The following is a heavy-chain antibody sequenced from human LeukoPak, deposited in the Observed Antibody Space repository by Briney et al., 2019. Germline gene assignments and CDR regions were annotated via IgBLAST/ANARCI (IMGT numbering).Heavy chain of an antibody. CDR1: GFTFSSYP. CDR3: ARVPYSGYDKRPEYFQH. CDR2: IWYDGSNK. V-gene: IGHV3-33*08. Sequence: GRSLRLSCAASGFTFSSYPMHWVRQAPGKGLEWVAVIWYDGSNKYYADSVKGRFTISRDNSKNTLYLQMNSLRAEDTAVYYCARVPYSGYDKRPEYFQHWGQGTLVTVSS. J-gene: IGHJ1*01. D-gene: IGHD5-12*01.